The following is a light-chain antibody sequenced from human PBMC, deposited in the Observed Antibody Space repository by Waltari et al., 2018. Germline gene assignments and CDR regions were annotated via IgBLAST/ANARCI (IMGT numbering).Light chain of an antibody. J-gene: IGLJ2*01. CDR1: NIGRKT. CDR2: EDK. CDR3: QVWDRTGDHVI. Sequence: YVLTQPPSVSVTPGRTARIPCGGNNIGRKTVHWYQQKPGQAPVLVVYEDKERPSVIPERFSASNSGNTATLTICGVAAGDEADYYCQVWDRTGDHVIFGGGTKLAVL. V-gene: IGLV3-21*03.